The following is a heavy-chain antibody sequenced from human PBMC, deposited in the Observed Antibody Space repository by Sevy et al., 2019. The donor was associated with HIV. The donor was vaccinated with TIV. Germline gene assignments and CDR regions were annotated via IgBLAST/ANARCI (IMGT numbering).Heavy chain of an antibody. Sequence: SETLSLTCTVSGGSISSYYWSWIRQPPGKGLEWIGYIYYSGSTNYNPSLKSRVTITVDTSKNQFSLKLSTVTASDTAEYYCAREVRIAVAGLYYYYGMDVWGQGTTVTVSS. CDR1: GGSISSYY. D-gene: IGHD6-19*01. J-gene: IGHJ6*02. CDR2: IYYSGST. V-gene: IGHV4-59*01. CDR3: AREVRIAVAGLYYYYGMDV.